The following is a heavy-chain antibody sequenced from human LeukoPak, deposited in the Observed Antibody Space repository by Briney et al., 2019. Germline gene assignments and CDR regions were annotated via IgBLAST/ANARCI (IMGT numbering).Heavy chain of an antibody. V-gene: IGHV3-23*01. J-gene: IGHJ4*02. Sequence: GGSLRLSCAASGFTFSSYWMNWARQAPGKGLEWVSAIRGSGGRTYYADSVKGRFTISRDNSKNTLYLQMNSLRAEDTAVYYCAKDTPNTYYYDSSGYYPHPADYWGQGTLVTVSS. CDR3: AKDTPNTYYYDSSGYYPHPADY. D-gene: IGHD3-22*01. CDR2: IRGSGGRT. CDR1: GFTFSSYW.